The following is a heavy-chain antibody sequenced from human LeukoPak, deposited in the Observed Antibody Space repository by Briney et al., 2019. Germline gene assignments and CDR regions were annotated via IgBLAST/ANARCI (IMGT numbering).Heavy chain of an antibody. CDR1: GGSISSGGYY. D-gene: IGHD3-10*01. CDR3: ARGGVMVRGYFDL. J-gene: IGHJ2*01. CDR2: IYYSGST. V-gene: IGHV4-31*03. Sequence: PSQTLSLTCTVSGGSISSGGYYWSWIRQHPGKGLEWIGYIYYSGSTYYNPSLKSRVTISVDTSKNQFSLKLSSVTAADTAVYYCARGGVMVRGYFDLWGRGTLVTVSS.